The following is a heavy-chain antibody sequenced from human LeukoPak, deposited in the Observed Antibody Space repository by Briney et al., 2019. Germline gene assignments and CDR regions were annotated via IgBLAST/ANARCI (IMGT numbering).Heavy chain of an antibody. V-gene: IGHV3-30*02. J-gene: IGHJ4*02. CDR1: GFTFSSNG. CDR3: AKGFGGGATDFIYY. Sequence: GGSLRLSCAASGFTFSSNGIHWVRQAPGKGLEWVAFIRYDGSNKSYADSVKGRFTISRDNSKNTLYLQMNSLRAEDTAVYYCAKGFGGGATDFIYYWGQGTLVTVSS. CDR2: IRYDGSNK. D-gene: IGHD1-26*01.